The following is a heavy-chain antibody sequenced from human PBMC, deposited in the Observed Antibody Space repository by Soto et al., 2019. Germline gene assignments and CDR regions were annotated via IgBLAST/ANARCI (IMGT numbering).Heavy chain of an antibody. D-gene: IGHD7-27*01. CDR1: GGSISSGGYY. Sequence: SETLSLTCTVSGGSISSGGYYWSWIRQHPGKGLEWIGYIYYSGSTYYNPSLKSRVTISVDTSKNQFSLKLSSVTAADTAVYYCARDSENWAKRDYYYGMDVWGQGTTVTVSS. V-gene: IGHV4-31*03. CDR2: IYYSGST. J-gene: IGHJ6*02. CDR3: ARDSENWAKRDYYYGMDV.